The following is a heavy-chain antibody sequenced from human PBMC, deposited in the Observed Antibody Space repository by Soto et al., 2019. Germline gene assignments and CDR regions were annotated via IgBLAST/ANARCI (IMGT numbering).Heavy chain of an antibody. CDR1: GYTFTSYG. Sequence: ASGKVSCKASGYTFTSYGISWVRQAPVQVLELIVWMIAYNVNTNYSQKLQGRFTITAYTSTITSYMELRSLRSDDTSVYYCARDPEIFDYWGQGTLVTVSS. V-gene: IGHV1-18*01. CDR3: ARDPEIFDY. J-gene: IGHJ4*02. CDR2: MIAYNVNT.